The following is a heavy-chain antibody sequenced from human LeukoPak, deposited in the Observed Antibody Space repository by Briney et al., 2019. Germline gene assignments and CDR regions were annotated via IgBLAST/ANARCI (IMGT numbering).Heavy chain of an antibody. V-gene: IGHV3-15*01. D-gene: IGHD4-17*01. Sequence: KSGGSLRLSCVASGFSFSYHGMNWVRQAPGKGLEWVGRIKSKTDGGTTDYAAPVKGRFTISRDDSKNTLYLQMNSLKTEDTAVYYCTTLSDYGDYLKPPFDYWGQGTLVTVSS. CDR1: GFSFSYHG. CDR2: IKSKTDGGTT. CDR3: TTLSDYGDYLKPPFDY. J-gene: IGHJ4*02.